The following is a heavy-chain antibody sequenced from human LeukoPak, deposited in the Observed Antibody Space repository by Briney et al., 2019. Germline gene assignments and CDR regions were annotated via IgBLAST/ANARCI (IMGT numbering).Heavy chain of an antibody. J-gene: IGHJ6*03. CDR1: GFTFSGSA. Sequence: GGSLRLSCAASGFTFSGSAIHWVRQASGKGLEWVGRIRSKADYAASVKGKFTISRDDSKNTAYLQMNSLETEDTAVYYCSRSSSRNFGVVIKSYYYYMDVWGKGTTVTVSS. V-gene: IGHV3-73*01. CDR3: SRSSSRNFGVVIKSYYYYMDV. D-gene: IGHD3-3*01. CDR2: IRSKAD.